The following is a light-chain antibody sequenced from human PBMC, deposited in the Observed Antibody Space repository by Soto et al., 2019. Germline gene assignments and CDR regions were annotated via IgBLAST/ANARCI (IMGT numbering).Light chain of an antibody. J-gene: IGKJ2*01. CDR1: QTVFHSSYNKDF. Sequence: IVMTQSPDSLSVSLGERATINCKSSQTVFHSSYNKDFLAWYQQKPGQPPKLLFYWASTRESGVPARFSGGGSGTDFSLTISSLQPEDVAVYYCQQYYSSLPFGQGTKLEIK. CDR2: WAS. CDR3: QQYYSSLP. V-gene: IGKV4-1*01.